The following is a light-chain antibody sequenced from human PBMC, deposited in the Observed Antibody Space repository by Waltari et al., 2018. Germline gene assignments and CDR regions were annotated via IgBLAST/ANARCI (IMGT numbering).Light chain of an antibody. Sequence: EIVLTQSPATLSLSPGERATLYCRASQGVSSNLGWYQQKPGLAPRLLIFDASNRATCIPARFSGSGSGTDFTLTISSLEPEDFAVYYCQQRGSWPRTFGQGTKLEIK. CDR3: QQRGSWPRT. CDR1: QGVSSN. CDR2: DAS. V-gene: IGKV3-11*01. J-gene: IGKJ2*01.